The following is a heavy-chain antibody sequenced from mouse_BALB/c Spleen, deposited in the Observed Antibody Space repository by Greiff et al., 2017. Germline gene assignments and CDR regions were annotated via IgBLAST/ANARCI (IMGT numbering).Heavy chain of an antibody. CDR1: GFTFSSYA. J-gene: IGHJ2*01. V-gene: IGHV5-9-4*01. CDR2: ISSGGSYT. CDR3: ARGYYGSSPYFDY. Sequence: EVHLVESGGGLVKPGGSLKLSCAASGFTFSSYAMSWVRQSPEKRLEWVAEISSGGSYTYYPDTVTGRFTLSRDNAKNTLCLEMSSLRSEDTAMYYCARGYYGSSPYFDYWGQGTTLTVSS. D-gene: IGHD1-1*01.